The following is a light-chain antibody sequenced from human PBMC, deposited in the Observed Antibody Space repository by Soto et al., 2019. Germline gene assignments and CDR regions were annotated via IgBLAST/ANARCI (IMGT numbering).Light chain of an antibody. J-gene: IGKJ1*01. V-gene: IGKV1-9*01. CDR3: LQHNTYPWT. CDR2: AAS. Sequence: DIQMTQSPSSLSASVGDRVTITCRASQGISSYLAWYQQKPGKAPKLLIYAASTLQSGVPSRFSGSGSGTEFTLTISSLQPEDFATYYCLQHNTYPWTFGQGTKVDI. CDR1: QGISSY.